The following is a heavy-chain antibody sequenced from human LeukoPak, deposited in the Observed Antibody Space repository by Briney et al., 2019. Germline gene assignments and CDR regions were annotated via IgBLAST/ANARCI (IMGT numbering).Heavy chain of an antibody. J-gene: IGHJ4*02. V-gene: IGHV4-30-4*01. D-gene: IGHD2-8*02. CDR2: IYYSGST. CDR1: GGSISSGDYY. CDR3: ARTGGTIDY. Sequence: SVTLSLTCTVSGGSISSGDYYWSCIRQPPGKGLEWNGYIYYSGSTYYNPSLKSRVTVSVDTSKNQFSLKLNSVTAADTAVYYCARTGGTIDYWGQGTLVTVSS.